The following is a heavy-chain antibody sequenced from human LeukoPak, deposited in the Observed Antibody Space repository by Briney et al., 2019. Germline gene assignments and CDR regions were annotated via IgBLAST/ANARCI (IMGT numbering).Heavy chain of an antibody. CDR3: AGRVVVTAIPSDHYYGMDV. J-gene: IGHJ6*02. CDR1: GFTFSDYY. V-gene: IGHV3-11*01. D-gene: IGHD2-21*02. Sequence: PGGSLRLSCAASGFTFSDYYMTWVRQAPGKGLEWVSYISSSGSSIYYADSVKGRFTISRDNAKNSLYLQMNSLRAEDTALYYCAGRVVVTAIPSDHYYGMDVWGQGTTVTVSS. CDR2: ISSSGSSI.